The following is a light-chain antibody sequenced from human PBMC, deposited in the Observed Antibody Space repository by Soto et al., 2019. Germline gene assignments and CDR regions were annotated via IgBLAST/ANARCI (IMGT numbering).Light chain of an antibody. CDR1: QRVSSSY. J-gene: IGKJ2*01. Sequence: EIVLTQSPGTLSLSPGERATLSCRASQRVSSSYLAWYQQKPGQAPRLLIYGASSRATGIPDRFSGSWSGTDFTLTISRLEPEDFAVYYCQQYGSSPRTFGQGTKLEIK. V-gene: IGKV3-20*01. CDR3: QQYGSSPRT. CDR2: GAS.